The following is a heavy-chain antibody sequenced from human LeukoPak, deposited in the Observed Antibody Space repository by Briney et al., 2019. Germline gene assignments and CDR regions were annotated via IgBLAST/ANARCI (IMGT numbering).Heavy chain of an antibody. CDR1: GYNFSNYW. CDR2: IFPDDSDT. Sequence: GESLKISCKGSGYNFSNYWIGWVRHLPGRGLEWMGTIFPDDSDTRYSPSFQGQVTISADKSISTAYLQWSSLKASDTAMYYCARRVGDYGEMDVWGQGTTVTVSS. D-gene: IGHD4-17*01. V-gene: IGHV5-51*01. CDR3: ARRVGDYGEMDV. J-gene: IGHJ6*02.